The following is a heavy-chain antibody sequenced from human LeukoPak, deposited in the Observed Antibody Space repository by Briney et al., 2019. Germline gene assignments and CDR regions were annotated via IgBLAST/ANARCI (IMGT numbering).Heavy chain of an antibody. V-gene: IGHV3-30*02. CDR2: IRYDGSDK. Sequence: GGSLRLSCVASEFTFSSYGMHWVRQALGKGLEWVASIRYDGSDKYYADSVKGRFAISRDNSKNTLYLQMNSLKTEDTAVYYCTRVMIADTAMVTGPFDYWGQGTLVTVSS. CDR1: EFTFSSYG. J-gene: IGHJ4*02. D-gene: IGHD5-18*01. CDR3: TRVMIADTAMVTGPFDY.